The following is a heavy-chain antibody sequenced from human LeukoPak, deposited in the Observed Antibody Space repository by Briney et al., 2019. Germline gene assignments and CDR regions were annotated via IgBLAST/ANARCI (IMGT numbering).Heavy chain of an antibody. J-gene: IGHJ4*02. CDR3: ARDYEIY. CDR2: ISSSSSYI. Sequence: GGSLRLSCAASGFTFSSYSMNWVRQAPGKGLEWVSSISSSSSYIYYEDSVKGRFTISRDNAKNSLSLQMNSLRAEDTAVYYCARDYEIYWGQGTLVTVSS. CDR1: GFTFSSYS. D-gene: IGHD5-12*01. V-gene: IGHV3-21*01.